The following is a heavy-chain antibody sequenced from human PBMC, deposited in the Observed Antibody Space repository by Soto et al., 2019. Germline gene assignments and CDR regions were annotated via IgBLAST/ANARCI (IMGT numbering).Heavy chain of an antibody. Sequence: ASVKLSCKVSGYTLTELSMHWVRQAPGQRLEWMGGFDPEDGETIYAQKFQGRVTMTEDTSTDTAYMELSSLRSEDTALYYCATASIVYEAPWLVSGRRLVDVWGQGTTVTVSS. D-gene: IGHD3-22*01. J-gene: IGHJ6*02. CDR3: ATASIVYEAPWLVSGRRLVDV. CDR2: FDPEDGET. CDR1: GYTLTELS. V-gene: IGHV1-24*01.